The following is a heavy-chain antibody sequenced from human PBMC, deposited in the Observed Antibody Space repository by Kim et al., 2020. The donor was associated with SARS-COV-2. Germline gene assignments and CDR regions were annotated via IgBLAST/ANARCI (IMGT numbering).Heavy chain of an antibody. J-gene: IGHJ6*02. CDR2: IYYSGST. CDR3: ARIYGGNSFYYYYGMDV. CDR1: GGSISSYY. V-gene: IGHV4-59*13. D-gene: IGHD4-17*01. Sequence: SETLSLTCTVSGGSISSYYWSWIRQPPGKGLEWIGYIYYSGSTNYNPSLKSRVTISVDTSKNQFSLKLSSVTAADTAVYYCARIYGGNSFYYYYGMDVWGQGTTVTVSS.